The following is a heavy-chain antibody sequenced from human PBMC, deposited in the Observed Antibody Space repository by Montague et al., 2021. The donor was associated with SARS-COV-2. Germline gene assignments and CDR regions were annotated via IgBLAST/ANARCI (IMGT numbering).Heavy chain of an antibody. J-gene: IGHJ6*03. V-gene: IGHV4-34*01. CDR1: GGSFSTYS. CDR2: IHHGGGT. Sequence: SETLSLTCAVHGGSFSTYSWNWIRQPPGKGLEWIGEIHHGGGTNYNPSLKSRVTISADTSKNQFSLKLTSVAAADTAVYYCARLGDGVVLSPILGVGPYYSYYYMDVWGKGTTVTVSS. CDR3: ARLGDGVVLSPILGVGPYYSYYYMDV. D-gene: IGHD3-10*01.